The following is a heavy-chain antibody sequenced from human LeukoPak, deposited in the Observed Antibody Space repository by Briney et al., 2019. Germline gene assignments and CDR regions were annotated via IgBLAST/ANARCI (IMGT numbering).Heavy chain of an antibody. CDR1: GFSFSSYG. CDR3: AKEVYGDSAGYFEY. Sequence: GGSLRLSCAASGFSFSSYGMHWVRQAPGKGLEWVAVIWYVGSNKYYADSVKGRFTISRDNSKNTLYLQMNSLRAEDTSVYYCAKEVYGDSAGYFEYWGQGTLVTVSS. J-gene: IGHJ4*02. V-gene: IGHV3-33*06. CDR2: IWYVGSNK. D-gene: IGHD4-17*01.